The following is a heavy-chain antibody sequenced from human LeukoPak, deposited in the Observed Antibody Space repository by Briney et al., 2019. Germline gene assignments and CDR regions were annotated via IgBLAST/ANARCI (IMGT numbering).Heavy chain of an antibody. CDR2: IYHSGST. D-gene: IGHD3-10*01. V-gene: IGHV4-4*02. Sequence: SETLSLTCAVSGGSISSSNWWSWVRQPPGKGLEWIGEIYHSGSTNYNPSLKSRVTISVDTSKNQFSLKLSSVTAADTAVYYCARGSITMVRGVITNWFDPWGQGTLVTVSS. CDR3: ARGSITMVRGVITNWFDP. J-gene: IGHJ5*02. CDR1: GGSISSSNW.